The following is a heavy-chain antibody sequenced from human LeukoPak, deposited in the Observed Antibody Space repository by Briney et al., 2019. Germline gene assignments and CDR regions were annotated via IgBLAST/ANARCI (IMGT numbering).Heavy chain of an antibody. CDR3: ARRLGYDAFDI. J-gene: IGHJ3*02. CDR1: GYSISSGYY. CDR2: IYHSGST. Sequence: PSETLSLTCAVSGYSISSGYYWGWIRQPPGKGLEWIGGIYHSGSTYYNPSLKSRVTISVDTSKNQFSLKLSSVTAADTAVYYCARRLGYDAFDIWGQGTMVTVSS. V-gene: IGHV4-38-2*01. D-gene: IGHD7-27*01.